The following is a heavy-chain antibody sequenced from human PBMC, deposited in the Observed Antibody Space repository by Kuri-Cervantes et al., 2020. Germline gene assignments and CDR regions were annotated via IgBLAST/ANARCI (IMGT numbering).Heavy chain of an antibody. CDR2: FDPEDGET. J-gene: IGHJ3*02. V-gene: IGHV1-24*01. CDR1: GYTLTELS. D-gene: IGHD6-19*01. CDR3: ARDHHGRIAVAGTGHAFDI. Sequence: ASVKVSCKVSGYTLTELSMHWVRQAPGKGLEWMGGFDPEDGETIYAQKFQGRVTITTDESTSTAYMELSSLRSEDTAVYYCARDHHGRIAVAGTGHAFDIWGQGTMVTVSS.